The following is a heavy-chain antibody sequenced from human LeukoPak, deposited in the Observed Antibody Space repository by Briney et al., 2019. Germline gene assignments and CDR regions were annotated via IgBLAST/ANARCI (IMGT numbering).Heavy chain of an antibody. CDR1: GGSISSVVYS. CDR3: ARGGDGSGSTKSYFDY. J-gene: IGHJ4*02. D-gene: IGHD3-10*01. Sequence: PSQTLSLTRAVSGGSISSVVYSWSWTRQPPRTGLEWDGLIYHSGSTYYNPSLKSRVTISVDRSKNQFSLKLSSVTAADTAVYYCARGGDGSGSTKSYFDYWGQGTLVTVSS. V-gene: IGHV4-30-2*01. CDR2: IYHSGST.